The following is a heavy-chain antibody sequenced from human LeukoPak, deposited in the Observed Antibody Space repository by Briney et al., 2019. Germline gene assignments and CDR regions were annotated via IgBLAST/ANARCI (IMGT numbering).Heavy chain of an antibody. J-gene: IGHJ4*02. V-gene: IGHV3-48*03. CDR3: ARGGFWSGYPPRN. CDR2: ISSSGSTI. Sequence: GGSLRLSCAASGFTFSGYEMNWVRQAPGKGLEWVSYISSSGSTIYYADSVKGRFTISRDNAKNSMYLQMNSLRAEDTAVYYCARGGFWSGYPPRNWGQGTLVTVSS. CDR1: GFTFSGYE. D-gene: IGHD3-3*01.